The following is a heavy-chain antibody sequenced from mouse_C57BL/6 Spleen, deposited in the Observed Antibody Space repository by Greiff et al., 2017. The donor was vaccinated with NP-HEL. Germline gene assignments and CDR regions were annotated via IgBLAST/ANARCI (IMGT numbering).Heavy chain of an antibody. CDR3: ARESLRDLYCVY. CDR2: ISSGSSTN. D-gene: IGHD1-1*01. V-gene: IGHV5-17*01. Sequence: EVMLVESGGGLVKPGGSLTLSCAASGCTFSDYGMHWVRQAPEKGLEWVAYISSGSSTNYYADTVKGRFTIARDNAKNTLFLQMTRLRSEDTAKYCCARESLRDLYCVYWGQGTTLTVAS. J-gene: IGHJ2*01. CDR1: GCTFSDYG.